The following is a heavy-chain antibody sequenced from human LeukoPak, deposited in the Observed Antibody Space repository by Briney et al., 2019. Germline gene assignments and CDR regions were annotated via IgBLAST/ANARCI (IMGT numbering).Heavy chain of an antibody. CDR3: ARDVGCSGGSCHPVYFDY. D-gene: IGHD2-15*01. CDR1: GYTFTSYG. Sequence: ASVRVSCKASGYTFTSYGISWVRQAPGQGLEWMGWISAYNGNTDYAQKLQGRVTMTTDTSTSTAYMELRSLRSDDTAVYYCARDVGCSGGSCHPVYFDYWGQGTLVTVSS. V-gene: IGHV1-18*01. J-gene: IGHJ4*02. CDR2: ISAYNGNT.